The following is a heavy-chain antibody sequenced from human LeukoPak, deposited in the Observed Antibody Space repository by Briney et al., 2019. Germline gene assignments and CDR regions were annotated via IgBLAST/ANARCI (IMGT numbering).Heavy chain of an antibody. CDR2: ISSSSSYI. CDR3: ARAQYYYGSGSYYQAYYYYMDV. D-gene: IGHD3-10*01. J-gene: IGHJ6*03. V-gene: IGHV3-21*01. CDR1: GFTFSSYS. Sequence: PGGSLRLSCAASGFTFSSYSMNWVRQAPGKGLEWVSSISSSSSYIYYADSVKGRFTISRDNAKNSLYLQMNSLRAEDTAVYYCARAQYYYGSGSYYQAYYYYMDVWGKGTTVTISS.